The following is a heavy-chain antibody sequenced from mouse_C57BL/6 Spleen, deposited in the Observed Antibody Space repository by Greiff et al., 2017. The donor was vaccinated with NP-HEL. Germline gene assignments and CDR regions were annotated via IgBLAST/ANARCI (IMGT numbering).Heavy chain of an antibody. V-gene: IGHV1-15*01. CDR1: GYTFTNYE. CDR3: TRWRLRLGDYYAMDY. CDR2: IDPETGGT. Sequence: VQLQQSGAELVRPGASVTLSCKASGYTFTNYEMHWVKQTPVHGLEWIGAIDPETGGTAYNQKFKGKAILTADKSSSPAYMELRSLTSEDSAVYYCTRWRLRLGDYYAMDYWGQGTSVTVSS. J-gene: IGHJ4*01. D-gene: IGHD2-2*01.